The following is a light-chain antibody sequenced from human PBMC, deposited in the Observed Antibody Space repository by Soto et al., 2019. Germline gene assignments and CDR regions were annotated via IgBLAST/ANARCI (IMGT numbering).Light chain of an antibody. Sequence: IVMTQSPDSLAVSLGERATINCKSSQSVLYSSDNRNYLAWYQQKPGQPPKLLIYWASTRESGVPDRFSGSGSGTDFTLTISSLQAEDVAVYYCQQYSITPLTFGPGTKGDIK. CDR3: QQYSITPLT. CDR2: WAS. J-gene: IGKJ3*01. V-gene: IGKV4-1*01. CDR1: QSVLYSSDNRNY.